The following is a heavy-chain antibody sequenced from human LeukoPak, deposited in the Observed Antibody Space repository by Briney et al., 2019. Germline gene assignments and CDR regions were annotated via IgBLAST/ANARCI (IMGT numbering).Heavy chain of an antibody. J-gene: IGHJ4*02. D-gene: IGHD3-10*01. V-gene: IGHV3-11*01. CDR2: ISDSGRT. CDR3: ARDNTVRAFDH. CDR1: GGSISTSSYF. Sequence: LSLTCTVSGGSISTSSYFWGWIRQAPGKGLEWVSYISDSGRTYYADSVKGRFTISRDNAKNSLYLQMNSLRAEDTALYYCARDNTVRAFDHWGQGTLVTVSS.